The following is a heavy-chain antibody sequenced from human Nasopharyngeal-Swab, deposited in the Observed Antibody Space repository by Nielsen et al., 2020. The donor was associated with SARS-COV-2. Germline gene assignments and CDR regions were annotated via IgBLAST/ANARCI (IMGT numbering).Heavy chain of an antibody. Sequence: ASVQVSCKASGSTFISYGFNWVRQAPAQGLEWMGWISGYNGNTNYAQKFQGRLTMTTDTSTSTVHMEVRSLRSDDTAVYYCASSPGLAATALHYWGQGTLVTVSS. CDR1: GSTFISYG. V-gene: IGHV1-18*04. D-gene: IGHD6-13*01. CDR3: ASSPGLAATALHY. CDR2: ISGYNGNT. J-gene: IGHJ4*02.